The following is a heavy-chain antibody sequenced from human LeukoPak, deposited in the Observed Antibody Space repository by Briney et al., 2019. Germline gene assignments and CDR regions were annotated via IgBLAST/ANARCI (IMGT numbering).Heavy chain of an antibody. CDR1: GGSISSYY. D-gene: IGHD6-13*01. J-gene: IGHJ6*02. Sequence: SETLSLTCTVSGGSISSYYWSWIRQPPGKGLEWIGYIYYSGSTNYNPSLKSRVTISVDTSKNQFSLKLGSVTAADTAVYYCARVGYSSSWYEYYYGMDVWGQGTTVTVSS. CDR2: IYYSGST. V-gene: IGHV4-59*01. CDR3: ARVGYSSSWYEYYYGMDV.